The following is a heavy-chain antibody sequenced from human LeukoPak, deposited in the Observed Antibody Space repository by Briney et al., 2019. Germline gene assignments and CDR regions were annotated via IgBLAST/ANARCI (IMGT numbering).Heavy chain of an antibody. CDR1: GGSLSSYY. D-gene: IGHD3-22*01. Sequence: SETLSLTCTVSGGSLSSYYWTWIRQPAGKGLEWIGHINSSGGTNYNPSLKSRVTMSVDTSKNQFSLKVTSVTAADTAVYYCARGSGHYDSSGLFDYWGQGTLVTVSS. V-gene: IGHV4-4*07. J-gene: IGHJ4*02. CDR2: INSSGGT. CDR3: ARGSGHYDSSGLFDY.